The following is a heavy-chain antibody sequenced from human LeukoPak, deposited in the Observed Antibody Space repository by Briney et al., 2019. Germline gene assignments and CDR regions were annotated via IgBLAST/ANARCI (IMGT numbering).Heavy chain of an antibody. V-gene: IGHV3-48*01. D-gene: IGHD4-17*01. J-gene: IGHJ4*02. CDR2: ISSSSSTI. CDR1: GFTFSSYR. Sequence: GGSLRLSCAASGFTFSSYRMNWVRQAPGKGLEWVSYISSSSSTIYYADSVKGRFTISRDNAKNSLYLQMNSLRAEDTAVYYCARGGDTVTTDLDYWGQGTLVTVSS. CDR3: ARGGDTVTTDLDY.